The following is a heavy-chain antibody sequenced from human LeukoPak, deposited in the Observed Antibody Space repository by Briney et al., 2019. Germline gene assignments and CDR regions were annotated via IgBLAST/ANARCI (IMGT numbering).Heavy chain of an antibody. J-gene: IGHJ4*02. D-gene: IGHD3-16*01. CDR3: AKEVRRGGGVFTNFDS. CDR2: IDGGGDYT. CDR1: GFSFSIYG. Sequence: GASLRLSCAASGFSFSIYGMSWVRQAPGKGLEWVAAIDGGGDYTFHAESVQGRFTISRDNSKDTLFLQMSSLRVEDTAVYYCAKEVRRGGGVFTNFDSWGQGIQVTVSS. V-gene: IGHV3-23*01.